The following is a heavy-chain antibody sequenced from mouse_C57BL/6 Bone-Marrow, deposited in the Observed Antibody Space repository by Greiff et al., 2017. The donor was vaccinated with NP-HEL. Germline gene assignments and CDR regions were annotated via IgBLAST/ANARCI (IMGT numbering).Heavy chain of an antibody. CDR3: ARGYSNYGSPWFAY. CDR2: INPSNGGT. Sequence: EVQGVESGPVLVKPGASVKMSCKASGYTFTDYYMHWVKQSHGKSLEWIGVINPSNGGTSYNQKFKGKATLTVDKSSSTAYMELNSLTSEDSAVYDCARGYSNYGSPWFAYGGQGTLVTVSA. CDR1: GYTFTDYY. J-gene: IGHJ3*01. V-gene: IGHV1-19*01. D-gene: IGHD1-1*01.